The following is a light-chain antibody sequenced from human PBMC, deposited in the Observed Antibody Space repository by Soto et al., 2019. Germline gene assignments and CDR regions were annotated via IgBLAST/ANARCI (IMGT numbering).Light chain of an antibody. J-gene: IGKJ2*01. Sequence: EIVLTQSPATLSLSPGERATLSCRASQSVSSYLAWYQQKPGQAPRLLINDASNRATGIPARFSGSGSGTDFTLTISSLEPEDFAVYYCQHRSTCPYTFGQGTKLEIK. CDR2: DAS. V-gene: IGKV3-11*01. CDR3: QHRSTCPYT. CDR1: QSVSSY.